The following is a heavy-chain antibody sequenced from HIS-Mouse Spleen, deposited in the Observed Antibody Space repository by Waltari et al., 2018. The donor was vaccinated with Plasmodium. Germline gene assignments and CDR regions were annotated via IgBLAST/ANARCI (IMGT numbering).Heavy chain of an antibody. D-gene: IGHD2-15*01. CDR3: ARSLGIASSYWYFDL. J-gene: IGHJ2*01. CDR1: GYSISSGYY. Sequence: QVQLQESGPGLVKPSETLSLPCTVSGYSISSGYYWGWIRQPPGKGLEWIGSIYHSGSTYNNPSLKSRVTIAVDTSKNQFSLKLSSVTAADTAVYYCARSLGIASSYWYFDLWGRGTLVTVSS. CDR2: IYHSGST. V-gene: IGHV4-38-2*02.